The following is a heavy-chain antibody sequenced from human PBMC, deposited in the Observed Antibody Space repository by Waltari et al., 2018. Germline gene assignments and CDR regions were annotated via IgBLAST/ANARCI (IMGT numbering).Heavy chain of an antibody. CDR2: IWYDGSQK. CDR1: GFTFSTYG. J-gene: IGHJ5*02. Sequence: QVQLVESGGGVVQPGGSLRLSCAASGFTFSTYGMHWVRQAPGKGLEWVAVIWYDGSQKYYGDSVKGRFTISRDNSKNTLFLQMNSLRADDTAVYYCARDNDHLDWYDPWGQGTLVTVSS. CDR3: ARDNDHLDWYDP. V-gene: IGHV3-33*01. D-gene: IGHD2-8*01.